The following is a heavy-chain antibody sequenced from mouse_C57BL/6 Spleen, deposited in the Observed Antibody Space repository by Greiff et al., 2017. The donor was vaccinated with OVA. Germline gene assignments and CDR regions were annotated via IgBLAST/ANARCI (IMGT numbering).Heavy chain of an antibody. V-gene: IGHV1-59*01. CDR1: GYTFTSYW. J-gene: IGHJ2*01. CDR3: ARSRDYDSYFDY. D-gene: IGHD2-4*01. Sequence: VQLQQPGAELVRPGTSVKLSCKASGYTFTSYWMHWVKQRPGQGLEWIGVIDPSDSYTNYNQKFKGKATLTVDTSSSTAYMQLSSLTSEDSAVYYCARSRDYDSYFDYWGQGTTLTVSS. CDR2: IDPSDSYT.